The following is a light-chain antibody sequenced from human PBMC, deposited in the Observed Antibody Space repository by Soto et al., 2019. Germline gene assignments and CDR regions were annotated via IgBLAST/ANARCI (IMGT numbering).Light chain of an antibody. J-gene: IGKJ1*01. CDR3: QQYGSSSWT. Sequence: EIVLTQSPGTLSLSPGERATLSCRASQSVSSSYLAWYQQKPGQAPRLLIYAASSRATGIPDRFSGSGSGTDFTLTISRLEPEDFAVYYCQQYGSSSWTFGQGTTAEIK. V-gene: IGKV3-20*01. CDR2: AAS. CDR1: QSVSSSY.